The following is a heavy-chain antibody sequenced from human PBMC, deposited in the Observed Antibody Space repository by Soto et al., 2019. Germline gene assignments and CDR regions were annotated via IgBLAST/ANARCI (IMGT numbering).Heavy chain of an antibody. Sequence: EVQLVESGGGLVQPGGSLKLSCAASGFSFSGSAMHWVRQASGTGLEWVGRIRRKVNSYATAYAASVKGRFTISRDDSKNTAYLQMNSLKTEDTAVYYCTGPNYGDAFDIWGQGTMVTVSS. CDR3: TGPNYGDAFDI. CDR2: IRRKVNSYAT. D-gene: IGHD1-7*01. CDR1: GFSFSGSA. V-gene: IGHV3-73*01. J-gene: IGHJ3*02.